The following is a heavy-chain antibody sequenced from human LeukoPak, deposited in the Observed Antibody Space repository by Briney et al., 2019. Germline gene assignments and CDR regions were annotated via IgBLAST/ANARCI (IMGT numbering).Heavy chain of an antibody. D-gene: IGHD1-1*01. CDR1: GFTFSDAW. J-gene: IGHJ4*02. V-gene: IGHV3-15*01. CDR2: IKGEANGGMG. CDR3: ARYEGSGTTGFGF. Sequence: PGGTLRLSCAVSGFTFSDAWMSWIRQAPGKGLEWVGRIKGEANGGMGEYDAPTKGRLTIQRDNSKDTVYLHLTGLKIEDRGVYYGARYEGSGTTGFGFWGQGTLVTVCS.